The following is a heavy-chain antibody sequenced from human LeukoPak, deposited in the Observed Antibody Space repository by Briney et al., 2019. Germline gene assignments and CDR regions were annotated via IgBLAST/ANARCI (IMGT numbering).Heavy chain of an antibody. CDR2: ISGSGGST. D-gene: IGHD6-13*01. CDR1: GFTFSSYA. CDR3: AKAAPYSSSFPWGYYYYYMDV. V-gene: IGHV3-23*01. J-gene: IGHJ6*03. Sequence: GGSLRLSCAASGFTFSSYAMSWVRQAPGKGLEWVSAISGSGGSTYYADSVKGRFTISRDNSKNTLYLQMNSLRAEDTAVYYCAKAAPYSSSFPWGYYYYYMDVWGKGTTVTVSS.